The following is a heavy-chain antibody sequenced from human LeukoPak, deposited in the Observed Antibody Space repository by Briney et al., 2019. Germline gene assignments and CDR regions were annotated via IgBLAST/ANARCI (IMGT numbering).Heavy chain of an antibody. V-gene: IGHV3-21*01. Sequence: GGSLRLSCAASGFTFSSYAMSWVRQAPGKGLEWVSSISSSSYIYYADSVKGRFTISRDNAKNSLYLQMNSLRAEDTAVYYCAGSPSSGWYDHYYYGMDVWGQGTTVTVSS. D-gene: IGHD6-19*01. J-gene: IGHJ6*02. CDR1: GFTFSSYA. CDR2: ISSSSYI. CDR3: AGSPSSGWYDHYYYGMDV.